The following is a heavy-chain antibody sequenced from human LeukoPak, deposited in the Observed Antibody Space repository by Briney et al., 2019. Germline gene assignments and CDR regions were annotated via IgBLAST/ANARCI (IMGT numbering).Heavy chain of an antibody. D-gene: IGHD3-22*01. CDR2: ISGSGGST. J-gene: IGHJ4*02. Sequence: GGSLRLSCAASGFTVSSNYMSWVRQAPGKGLEWVSVISGSGGSTYYADSVKGRFTISRDNSKNTLYLQMNSLRAEDTAVYYCARAYYDSSAYYRFDYWGQGTLVTVSS. CDR1: GFTVSSNY. V-gene: IGHV3-23*01. CDR3: ARAYYDSSAYYRFDY.